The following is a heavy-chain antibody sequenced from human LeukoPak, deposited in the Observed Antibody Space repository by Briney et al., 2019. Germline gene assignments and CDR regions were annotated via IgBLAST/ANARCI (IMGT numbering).Heavy chain of an antibody. V-gene: IGHV3-73*01. D-gene: IGHD5-24*01. CDR3: TRHFPQVRDY. Sequence: GGSLKLSCAASGFTFSGSAMHWVRQASGKGLEWVGRIRSKANSYATAYAASVKGRFTISRDDSKNTAYLQMNSLKTEDTAVYYCTRHFPQVRDYWGQGTLVTASS. J-gene: IGHJ4*02. CDR2: IRSKANSYAT. CDR1: GFTFSGSA.